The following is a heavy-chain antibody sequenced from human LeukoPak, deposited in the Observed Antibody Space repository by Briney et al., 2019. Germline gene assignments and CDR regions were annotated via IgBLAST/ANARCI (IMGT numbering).Heavy chain of an antibody. J-gene: IGHJ4*02. V-gene: IGHV4-39*01. D-gene: IGHD1-26*01. CDR2: IYYSGST. CDR3: ARHFFIEWELLPFDY. Sequence: SETLSLTCTVFGGSISSSSYYWGWIRQPPGKGLEWIGSIYYSGSTYYNPSLKSRVTISVDTSKNQFSLKLSSVTAADTAVYYCARHFFIEWELLPFDYWGQGTLVTVSS. CDR1: GGSISSSSYY.